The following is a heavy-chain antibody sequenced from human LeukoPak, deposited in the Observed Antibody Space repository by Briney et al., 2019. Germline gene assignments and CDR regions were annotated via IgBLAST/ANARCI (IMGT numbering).Heavy chain of an antibody. CDR1: GFTFTTAW. V-gene: IGHV3-15*01. CDR3: TRGGSAFDH. D-gene: IGHD2-15*01. CDR2: IKSRPDGGAA. Sequence: GGSLRLPCAASGFTFTTAWMSWVRQAPGKGLEWVARIKSRPDGGAADYAAPAKGRFAISRDDSKDTLYMQMNSLKSEDTAVYFCTRGGSAFDHWGQGTLVTVSS. J-gene: IGHJ4*02.